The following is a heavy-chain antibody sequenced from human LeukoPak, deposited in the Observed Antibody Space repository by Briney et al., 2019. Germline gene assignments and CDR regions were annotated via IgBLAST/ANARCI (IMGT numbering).Heavy chain of an antibody. Sequence: SETLSLTCTVSGGSVSSNIYYWNWIRQPPGKGLEWIGYIYYSGSTNYNPPLKSRVTISVDTSKNQFSLKLTALTAADTAVYYCAREDSSGSLGYWGQGTLVTVSS. D-gene: IGHD3-22*01. CDR2: IYYSGST. CDR3: AREDSSGSLGY. V-gene: IGHV4-61*01. J-gene: IGHJ4*02. CDR1: GGSVSSNIYY.